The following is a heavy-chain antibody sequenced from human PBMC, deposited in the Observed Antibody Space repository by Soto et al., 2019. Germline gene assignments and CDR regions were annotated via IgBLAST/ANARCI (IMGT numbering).Heavy chain of an antibody. D-gene: IGHD2-15*01. CDR3: AKDYCSGGNCYYRDY. V-gene: IGHV3-9*01. CDR1: GFTFEDYA. CDR2: VNWNSGSI. Sequence: EVQLVESGGGLVQPGRSLRLSCAASGFTFEDYAIHWVRQAPGKGLEWVSGVNWNSGSIGYADSVKGRFTISRDNAKSSLYLQMNSLRPEDTALYYCAKDYCSGGNCYYRDYWGQGTLVTVSS. J-gene: IGHJ4*02.